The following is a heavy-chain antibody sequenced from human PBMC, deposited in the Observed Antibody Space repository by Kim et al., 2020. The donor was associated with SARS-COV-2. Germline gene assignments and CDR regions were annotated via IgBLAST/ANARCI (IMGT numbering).Heavy chain of an antibody. CDR2: ISYDGSNK. CDR1: GFTFSRHG. V-gene: IGHV3-30*18. Sequence: GGSLRLSCAASGFTFSRHGMHWVRQAPGKGLEWVAVISYDGSNKYHADSVKGRLTISRDNSKNTLYLQVNSLRAEDTAVYYCAKDLRDYSTRIAYWGQGTLVTVFS. CDR3: AKDLRDYSTRIAY. D-gene: IGHD4-4*01. J-gene: IGHJ4*02.